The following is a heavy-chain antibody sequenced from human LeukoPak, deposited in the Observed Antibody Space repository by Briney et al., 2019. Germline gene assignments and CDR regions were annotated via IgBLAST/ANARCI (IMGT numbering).Heavy chain of an antibody. CDR2: ISSSSLYI. D-gene: IGHD2-21*01. CDR1: GFTFSSYS. CDR3: AKAPVTTCRGAYCYPFDY. Sequence: GGSLRLSCAASGFTFSSYSMNWVRQAPGKGLKWVSSISSSSLYIHYADSVKGRFTISRDNAKNSLYLQMNSLRAEDTAVYYCAKAPVTTCRGAYCYPFDYWGQGTLVTVSS. J-gene: IGHJ4*02. V-gene: IGHV3-21*04.